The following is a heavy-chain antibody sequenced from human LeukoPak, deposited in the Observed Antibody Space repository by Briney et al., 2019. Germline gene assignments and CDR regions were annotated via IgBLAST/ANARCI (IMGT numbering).Heavy chain of an antibody. J-gene: IGHJ5*02. V-gene: IGHV4-59*01. CDR3: ARVGARSLYNWFDP. D-gene: IGHD1-26*01. Sequence: KPSETLSLTCTVSGGSISSYYWSWIRQPPGKGLEWIGYIYYSGSTNYNPSLKSRVTISVDTSKNQFSLKLSSVTAADTAVYYCARVGARSLYNWFDPWGQGTLVTVSS. CDR1: GGSISSYY. CDR2: IYYSGST.